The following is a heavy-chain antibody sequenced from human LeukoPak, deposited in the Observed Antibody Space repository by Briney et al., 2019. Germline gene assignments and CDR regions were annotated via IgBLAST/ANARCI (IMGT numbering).Heavy chain of an antibody. D-gene: IGHD3-3*01. J-gene: IGHJ4*02. Sequence: ASVKVFCKASGYTFTGYYMHWVRQAPGQGLEWMGWINPNSGGTNYAQKFQGRVTMTRDTSVSTAYMELSRLRSDDTAVYYCARDYTIFGVVPEYYFDYWGQGTLVTVSS. CDR3: ARDYTIFGVVPEYYFDY. CDR1: GYTFTGYY. CDR2: INPNSGGT. V-gene: IGHV1-2*02.